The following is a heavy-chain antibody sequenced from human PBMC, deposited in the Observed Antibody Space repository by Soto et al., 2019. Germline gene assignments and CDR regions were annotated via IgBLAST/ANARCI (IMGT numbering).Heavy chain of an antibody. V-gene: IGHV3-30*03. CDR2: ISYDGSNK. CDR1: GFTFSNYG. Sequence: GGSLRLSCAVSGFTFSNYGMHWVRQAPGKGLEWVAVISYDGSNKYYADSVKGRFTISRDNSKNTLYLQMNSLRAEDTAVYYCASRVPGGSYGAPYFQHWGQGTLVTV. CDR3: ASRVPGGSYGAPYFQH. D-gene: IGHD1-26*01. J-gene: IGHJ1*01.